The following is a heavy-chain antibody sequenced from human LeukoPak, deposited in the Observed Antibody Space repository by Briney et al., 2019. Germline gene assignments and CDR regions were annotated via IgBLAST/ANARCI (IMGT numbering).Heavy chain of an antibody. CDR2: IHSSGSF. CDR1: GGSITNYF. CDR3: VRSWGYSYGYSDY. J-gene: IGHJ4*02. V-gene: IGHV4-4*07. D-gene: IGHD5-18*01. Sequence: PSETLSLTCTVSGGSITNYFWAWIRQPAGKGLEWIGRIHSSGSFNYNPSLKSRVTMSVDTSKNQFSLRLNSVTAADTAVYYCVRSWGYSYGYSDYWGQGTLVTVSS.